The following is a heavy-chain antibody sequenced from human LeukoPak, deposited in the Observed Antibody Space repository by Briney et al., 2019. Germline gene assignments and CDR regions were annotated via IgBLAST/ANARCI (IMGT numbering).Heavy chain of an antibody. CDR3: ARQKDYYDSSGYYPCRGCMIDY. Sequence: PSETLSLTCTVSGGSISSYYWSWIRQPPGKGLEWIGYIYYSGSNNYNPSPKSRVTISVDTSKNQFTLKLSPVTAADTAVYYCARQKDYYDSSGYYPCRGCMIDYWGQGTLVTVSS. V-gene: IGHV4-59*08. CDR2: IYYSGSN. D-gene: IGHD3-22*01. J-gene: IGHJ4*02. CDR1: GGSISSYY.